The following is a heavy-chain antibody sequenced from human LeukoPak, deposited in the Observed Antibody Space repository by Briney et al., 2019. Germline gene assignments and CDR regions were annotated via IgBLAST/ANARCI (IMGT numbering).Heavy chain of an antibody. J-gene: IGHJ4*02. V-gene: IGHV3-66*01. D-gene: IGHD6-19*01. CDR2: IYSGGST. CDR3: ARARQGSGWYGRYFDY. CDR1: GFTVSSNY. Sequence: GGSLRLSCAASGFTVSSNYMSWVRQAPGKGLEWVSVIYSGGSTYYADSVKGRFTISRDNSKNKLYLQMNSLRAEDTAVYYCARARQGSGWYGRYFDYWGQGTLVTVSS.